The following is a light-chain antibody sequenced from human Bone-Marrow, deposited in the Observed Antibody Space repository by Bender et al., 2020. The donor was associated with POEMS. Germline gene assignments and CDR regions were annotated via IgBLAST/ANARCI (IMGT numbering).Light chain of an antibody. Sequence: NFILTQPHSVSESPGKTVTISCTGSSGNIASNYVNWYQQRPDSAPTTVIYEDTQRPSGVPDRFSGSIDRSANSASLTISGLKTEDEAEYYCHSYRGSNRGVFGGGTKLTVL. CDR2: EDT. CDR1: SGNIASNY. J-gene: IGLJ3*02. V-gene: IGLV6-57*02. CDR3: HSYRGSNRGV.